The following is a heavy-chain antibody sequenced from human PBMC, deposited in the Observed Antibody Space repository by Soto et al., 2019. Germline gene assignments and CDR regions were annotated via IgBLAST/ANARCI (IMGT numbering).Heavy chain of an antibody. CDR1: GFTFSSYA. V-gene: IGHV3-23*01. CDR3: AKGGSSWYRAPPDY. J-gene: IGHJ4*02. Sequence: GGSLRLSCAASGFTFSSYAMSWVRQAPGKGLEWVSAISGSGGSTYYADSVKDRFTISRDNSKNTLYLQMNSLRAEDTAVYYCAKGGSSWYRAPPDYWGQGTLVTVSS. D-gene: IGHD6-13*01. CDR2: ISGSGGST.